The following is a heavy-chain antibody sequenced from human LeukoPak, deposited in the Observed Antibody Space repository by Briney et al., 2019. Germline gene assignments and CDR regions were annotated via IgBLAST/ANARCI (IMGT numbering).Heavy chain of an antibody. D-gene: IGHD4-23*01. CDR1: GGTFSSYA. CDR2: IIPILGIA. CDR3: ARESTVVSLYYNWFDP. J-gene: IGHJ5*02. V-gene: IGHV1-69*04. Sequence: FSVKVSCKASGGTFSSYAISWVRQAPGQGLEWMGRIIPILGIANYAQKFQGRVTITADKSTSTAYMELSSLRSEDTAVYYCARESTVVSLYYNWFDPWGQGTLVTVSS.